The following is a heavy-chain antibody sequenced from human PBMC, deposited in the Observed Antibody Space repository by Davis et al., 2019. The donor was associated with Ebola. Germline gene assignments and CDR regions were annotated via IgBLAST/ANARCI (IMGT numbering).Heavy chain of an antibody. Sequence: SGPTLVTPTETLTLTCTVSGFSLTNARMGVSWIRQPPGKALEWLAHLFSSDRKSYSTSLKSRLTISKDTSKNHVVLTMTNMDPVDTGTYYCARIVEGSGSSAFDYWGQGTLVTVSS. J-gene: IGHJ4*02. CDR3: ARIVEGSGSSAFDY. D-gene: IGHD3-10*01. CDR2: LFSSDRK. CDR1: GFSLTNARMG. V-gene: IGHV2-26*01.